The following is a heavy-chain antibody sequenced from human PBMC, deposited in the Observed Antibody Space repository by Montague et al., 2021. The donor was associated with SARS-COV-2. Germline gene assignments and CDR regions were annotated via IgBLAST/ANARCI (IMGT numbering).Heavy chain of an antibody. D-gene: IGHD6-19*01. Sequence: SETLSLTCSVSGGSISSRNLFWGWIRQPPGKGLEWIGSVYYSGSTYYKPSLKSRITISVDTSKNQFSLRLASVTAADTAVYYCARKGISVAGTGSDIWGQGTMVIVSS. V-gene: IGHV4-39*01. CDR3: ARKGISVAGTGSDI. CDR1: GGSISSRNLF. J-gene: IGHJ3*02. CDR2: VYYSGST.